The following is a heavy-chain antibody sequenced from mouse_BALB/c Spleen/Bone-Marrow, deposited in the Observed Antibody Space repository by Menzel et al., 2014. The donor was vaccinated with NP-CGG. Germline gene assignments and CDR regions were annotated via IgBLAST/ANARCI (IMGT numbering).Heavy chain of an antibody. J-gene: IGHJ2*01. CDR1: GYTFTDYY. CDR3: AGRGYFDY. Sequence: QVQLQQSGAELARPGASVKLSCKASGYTFTDYYINWVKQRTGQGLEWIGEIYPGSGNTYYNEKFKGKATLTADKSSSTAYMQLSSLTSEDSAVYFCAGRGYFDYWGQGTTLTVSS. V-gene: IGHV1-77*01. CDR2: IYPGSGNT.